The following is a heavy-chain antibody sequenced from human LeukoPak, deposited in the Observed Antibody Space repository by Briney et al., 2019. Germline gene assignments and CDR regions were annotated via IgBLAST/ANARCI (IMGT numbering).Heavy chain of an antibody. D-gene: IGHD6-13*01. CDR3: AKLKYSSSWYDSYYGMDV. CDR1: GFTFSSYG. V-gene: IGHV3-30*18. J-gene: IGHJ6*02. CDR2: ISYDGSNK. Sequence: SGGSLRLSCAASGFTFSSYGMHWVRQAPGKGLEWVAVISYDGSNKYYADSVKGRFTISRDNSKNTLYLQMNSLRAEDTAVYYCAKLKYSSSWYDSYYGMDVWGQGTTVTVSS.